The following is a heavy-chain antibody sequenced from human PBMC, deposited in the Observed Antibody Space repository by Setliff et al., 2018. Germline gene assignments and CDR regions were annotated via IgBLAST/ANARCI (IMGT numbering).Heavy chain of an antibody. CDR2: ISTYTGKT. CDR3: ARFGGSCSSSSCYASDL. J-gene: IGHJ3*01. V-gene: IGHV1-18*01. CDR1: GYTFSTYG. Sequence: ASVKVSCKASGYTFSTYGISWVRQAPGQGPEWMGMISTYTGKTSYAQKFQGRVTMTTDTSTGTGYMELRSLRSDDTAVYFCARFGGSCSSSSCYASDLWGQGTMVTV. D-gene: IGHD2-2*01.